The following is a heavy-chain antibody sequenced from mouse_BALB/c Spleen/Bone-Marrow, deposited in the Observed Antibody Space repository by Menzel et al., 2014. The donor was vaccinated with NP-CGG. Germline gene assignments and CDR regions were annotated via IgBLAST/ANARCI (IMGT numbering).Heavy chain of an antibody. D-gene: IGHD2-3*01. J-gene: IGHJ2*01. CDR1: GFTFTDYY. CDR2: IRNKANGYTT. V-gene: IGHV7-3*02. Sequence: EVKVVESGGGLVQPGGSLRLSCATSGFTFTDYYMSWVRQPPGKALEWLGFIRNKANGYTTEYSASVKGRFTISRDNSQSILYLQMNTLRAEDRATYYCARGGNDLDYWGQGTTLTVSS. CDR3: ARGGNDLDY.